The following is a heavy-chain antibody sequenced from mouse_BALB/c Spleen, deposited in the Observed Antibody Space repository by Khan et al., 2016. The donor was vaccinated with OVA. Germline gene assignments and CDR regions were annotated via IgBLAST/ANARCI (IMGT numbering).Heavy chain of an antibody. CDR3: ARDTLYDYHWYCDV. CDR2: IRNKANGYTT. J-gene: IGHJ1*01. D-gene: IGHD2-4*01. Sequence: EVELVESGGGLVQPGGSLRLSCATSGFTFTDYYMSWVRQPPGKALEWLGFIRNKANGYTTEYSASVKGRFTISRDNSQSIVYLQMNTLRAEDSATYYCARDTLYDYHWYCDVWGAGTTVTVSS. CDR1: GFTFTDYY. V-gene: IGHV7-3*02.